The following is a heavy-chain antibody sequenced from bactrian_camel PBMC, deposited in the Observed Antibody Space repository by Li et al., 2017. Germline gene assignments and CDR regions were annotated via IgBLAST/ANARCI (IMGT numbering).Heavy chain of an antibody. D-gene: IGHD7*01. V-gene: IGHV3S55*01. CDR1: GYTSGC. J-gene: IGHJ7*01. Sequence: VQLVESGGGSVQAGGSLRLFCTASGYTSGCMGWFRQVPGKVREGVAVIEADGRTTYGQFVKGRFTISKDNAKATMYLQMDNLEPEDSAMYYCGADLTTFGGLLGYGGTWDGMEYWGKGTQVTVS. CDR2: IEADGRT.